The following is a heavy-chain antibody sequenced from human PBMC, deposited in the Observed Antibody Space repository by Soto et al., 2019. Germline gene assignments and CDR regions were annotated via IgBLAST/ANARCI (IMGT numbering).Heavy chain of an antibody. CDR2: ISGYNGYT. Sequence: ASVKVSCKASGYTFNRIYISWVRQEPGQGLEWMGWISGYNGYTTYAPRLQGRVTMTTDTSTSTAYMELRSLRSDDTAVYYCARVAYDSSGSYTIYYFDYWGQGTLVTSPQ. CDR3: ARVAYDSSGSYTIYYFDY. D-gene: IGHD3-22*01. V-gene: IGHV1-18*01. CDR1: GYTFNRIY. J-gene: IGHJ4*02.